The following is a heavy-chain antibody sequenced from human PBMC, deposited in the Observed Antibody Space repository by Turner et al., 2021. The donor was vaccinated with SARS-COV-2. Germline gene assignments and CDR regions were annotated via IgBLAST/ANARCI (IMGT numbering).Heavy chain of an antibody. CDR3: TRDYLALLFGEHYYYGMDV. CDR1: GFTFGDYA. J-gene: IGHJ6*02. D-gene: IGHD3-10*01. V-gene: IGHV3-49*04. CDR2: IRIKPYGGTT. Sequence: EVQLVESGGGLVQPGRSLRLSCPASGFTFGDYAMSWVRQAPGKGLEWVGFIRIKPYGGTTEYAASVKGRFTISRDDSKSIAYLQMNSLKTEDTAVYYCTRDYLALLFGEHYYYGMDVWGQGTTVTVSS.